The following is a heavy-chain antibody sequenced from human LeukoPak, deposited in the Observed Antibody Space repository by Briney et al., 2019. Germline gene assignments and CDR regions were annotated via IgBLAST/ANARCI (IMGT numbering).Heavy chain of an antibody. D-gene: IGHD2-15*01. CDR1: GGSISNYY. CDR3: ARHQCSTPEFVY. J-gene: IGHJ4*02. CDR2: IYYSGRT. Sequence: SETLSLTCTVSGGSISNYYWSWIRHPPGKGLEWIGYIYYSGRTNYNPSLKSRLTISVDTSKNQFSLKLSFVTAADTAVYYCARHQCSTPEFVYWGQGTLVTVSS. V-gene: IGHV4-59*08.